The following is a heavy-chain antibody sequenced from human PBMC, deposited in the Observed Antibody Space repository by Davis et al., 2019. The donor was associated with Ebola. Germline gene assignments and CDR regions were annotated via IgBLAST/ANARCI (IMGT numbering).Heavy chain of an antibody. V-gene: IGHV3-53*04. CDR3: AKGLTMIVSPFDY. CDR1: GFTVSSNY. J-gene: IGHJ4*02. Sequence: GGSLRLSCAASGFTVSSNYMSWVRQAPGKGLEWVSVIYSGGSTYYADSVKGRFTISRHNSKNTLYLQMNSLRAEDTAVYYCAKGLTMIVSPFDYWGQGTLVTVSS. CDR2: IYSGGST. D-gene: IGHD3-22*01.